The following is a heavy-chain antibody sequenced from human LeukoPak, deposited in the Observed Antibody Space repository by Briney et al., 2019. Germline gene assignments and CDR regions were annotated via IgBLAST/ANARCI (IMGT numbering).Heavy chain of an antibody. CDR3: AKDGPEGSWWHY. CDR1: GFTFSSYA. V-gene: IGHV3-30*04. Sequence: PGGSLRLSCAASGFTFSSYAMHWVRQAPGKGLEWVAVISYDGSNKYYADSVKGRFTISRDNSKNTLYLQMNSLRAEDTAVYYCAKDGPEGSWWHYWGQGTLVTVSS. D-gene: IGHD6-13*01. J-gene: IGHJ4*02. CDR2: ISYDGSNK.